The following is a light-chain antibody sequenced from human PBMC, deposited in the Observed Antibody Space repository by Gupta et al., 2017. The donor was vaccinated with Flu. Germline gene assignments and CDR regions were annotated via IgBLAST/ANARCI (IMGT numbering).Light chain of an antibody. CDR3: QQDNSWPRT. J-gene: IGKJ1*01. CDR1: LSLTTY. V-gene: IGKV3-15*01. CDR2: GAS. Sequence: EIVMTQSPATLSVSPGESATLSCRASLSLTTYLAWYQQKPGQAPRLLIYGASTRASGIPARFRGSGSGTEFTLTITSLQSEDFAVYYCQQDNSWPRTFGQGTKVEI.